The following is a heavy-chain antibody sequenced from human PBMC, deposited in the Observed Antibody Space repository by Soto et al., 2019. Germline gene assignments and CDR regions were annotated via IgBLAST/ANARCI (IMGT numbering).Heavy chain of an antibody. J-gene: IGHJ4*02. CDR1: GGSISSGGYS. V-gene: IGHV4-30-2*01. Sequence: SETLSLTCAVSGGSISSGGYSWSWIRQPPGKGLEWIGYIYHGVSTYYNPSLKSRVTISVDRSKNQFSLKLSSVTAADTAVYYCVRQRPAVAGRYFDYWGQGILVTVSS. CDR2: IYHGVST. CDR3: VRQRPAVAGRYFDY. D-gene: IGHD6-19*01.